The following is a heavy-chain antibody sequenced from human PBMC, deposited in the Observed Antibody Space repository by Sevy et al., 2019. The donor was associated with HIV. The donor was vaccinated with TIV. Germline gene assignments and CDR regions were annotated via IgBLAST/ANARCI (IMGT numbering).Heavy chain of an antibody. D-gene: IGHD3-16*02. V-gene: IGHV4-38-2*02. CDR1: GFSISSGYF. Sequence: SETLSLTCSVSGFSISSGYFWGWVRQPPGKGLECIGSIYLTGTTYYNPSHKRRVTISVDTSKNQISLRLSSVTAADAAVYYCARVLSRLGELSSMDSWGQGTPVTVSS. CDR3: ARVLSRLGELSSMDS. CDR2: IYLTGTT. J-gene: IGHJ4*02.